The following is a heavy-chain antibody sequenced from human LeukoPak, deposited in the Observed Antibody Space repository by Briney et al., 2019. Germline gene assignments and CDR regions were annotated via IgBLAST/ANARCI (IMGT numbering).Heavy chain of an antibody. V-gene: IGHV3-48*03. CDR2: ISSSGSTI. Sequence: PGGSLRLSCAASGFTFSSYEMNWVRQAPGKGLEWVSYISSSGSTIYYADSVKGRFTISRDNSKNTLYLQMNSLRAEDTAVYYCARVRYCSGGNRYGLFDYWGQGTLVTVSS. CDR1: GFTFSSYE. CDR3: ARVRYCSGGNRYGLFDY. D-gene: IGHD2-15*01. J-gene: IGHJ4*02.